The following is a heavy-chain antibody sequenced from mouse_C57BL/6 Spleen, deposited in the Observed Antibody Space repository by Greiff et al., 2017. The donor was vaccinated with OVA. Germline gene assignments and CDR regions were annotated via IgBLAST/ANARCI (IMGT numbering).Heavy chain of an antibody. CDR3: ARSLEGKYYAMDY. Sequence: QVHVKQSGPGLVAPSQSLSITCTVSGFSLTSYGVDWVRQSPGKGLEWLGVIWGVGSTNYNSALKSRLSISKDNSKSQVFLKMNSLQTDDTAMYYCARSLEGKYYAMDYWGQGTSVTVSS. V-gene: IGHV2-6*01. CDR1: GFSLTSYG. J-gene: IGHJ4*01. CDR2: IWGVGST.